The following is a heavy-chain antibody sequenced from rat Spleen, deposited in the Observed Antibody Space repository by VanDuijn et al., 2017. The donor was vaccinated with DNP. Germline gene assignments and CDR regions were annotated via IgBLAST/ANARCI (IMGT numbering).Heavy chain of an antibody. V-gene: IGHV5-29*01. CDR1: GFTFSNYG. CDR2: ISYDGSST. J-gene: IGHJ4*01. D-gene: IGHD5-1*01. CDR3: ARRRLGAYYVMDA. Sequence: EVQLVESGGGLVQPGRSLKLSCAASGFTFSNYGMAWVRQAPTKGLEWVATISYDGSSTYYRDSVKGRFTISRDNAKSTLYLQMDSLRSEDTATYYCARRRLGAYYVMDAWGQGASVTVSS.